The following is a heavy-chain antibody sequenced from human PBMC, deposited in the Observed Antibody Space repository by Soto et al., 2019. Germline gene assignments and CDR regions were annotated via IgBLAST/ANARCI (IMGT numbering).Heavy chain of an antibody. J-gene: IGHJ4*02. CDR2: VSGAGFSA. CDR3: AEAQEASGNSTLYLHS. D-gene: IGHD6-19*01. Sequence: LRLSCASSGFSFSNYAMSWVRRAPGRWLEWVSVVSGAGFSAYYADSVKGRFTISRDNSKKMVYLQMNSLRAEDTATYYCAEAQEASGNSTLYLHSWGQGILFTVSS. V-gene: IGHV3-23*01. CDR1: GFSFSNYA.